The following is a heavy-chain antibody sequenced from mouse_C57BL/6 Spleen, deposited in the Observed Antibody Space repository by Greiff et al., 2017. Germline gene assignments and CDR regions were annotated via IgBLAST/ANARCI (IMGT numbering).Heavy chain of an antibody. Sequence: VQLQQSGAELARPGASVKLSCKASGYTFTSYGISWVKQRTGQGLEWIGEIYPRSGNNYYNEKFKGTATLTADKSSSTAYMELRSLTSEDSAVYFCAREDWDVEDWYFDVWGTGTTVTVSS. CDR2: IYPRSGNN. CDR1: GYTFTSYG. CDR3: AREDWDVEDWYFDV. J-gene: IGHJ1*03. V-gene: IGHV1-81*01. D-gene: IGHD4-1*01.